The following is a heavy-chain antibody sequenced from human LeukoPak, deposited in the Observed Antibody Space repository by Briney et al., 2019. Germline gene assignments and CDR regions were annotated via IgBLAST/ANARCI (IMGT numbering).Heavy chain of an antibody. CDR2: IDTTTGNP. CDR3: VRGTPTPGMDY. CDR1: GYPFSAHF. Sequence: RVASVRASCKASGYPFSAHFLNWVRQAPGQGLEWMGNIDTTTGNPRYAQDFTGRFVFSLDTSVSTAYLQITSLKADDTAAYYCVRGTPTPGMDYWGQGTQVTVSS. J-gene: IGHJ4*02. V-gene: IGHV7-4-1*02. D-gene: IGHD3-10*01.